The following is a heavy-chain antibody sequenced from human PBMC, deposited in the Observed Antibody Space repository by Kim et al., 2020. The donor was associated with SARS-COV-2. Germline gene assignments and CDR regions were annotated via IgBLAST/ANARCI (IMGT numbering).Heavy chain of an antibody. D-gene: IGHD3-9*01. Sequence: QKFQGRVTMRMDTSTSTVYMELSSLRSEDTAVYYCAREDILTGYFVYGMDVWGQGTTVTVSS. J-gene: IGHJ6*02. CDR3: AREDILTGYFVYGMDV. V-gene: IGHV1-46*01.